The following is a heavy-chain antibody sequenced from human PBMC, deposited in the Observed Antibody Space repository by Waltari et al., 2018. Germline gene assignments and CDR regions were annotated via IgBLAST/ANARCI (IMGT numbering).Heavy chain of an antibody. CDR1: GGSISRSNSY. J-gene: IGHJ6*02. V-gene: IGHV4-39*07. CDR2: IYYSGST. CDR3: ARYSSSPYYYGMDV. Sequence: QLQLQESGPGLAKPSETLSLTCAVSGGSISRSNSYWGWIRQPPGKGLVWIGSIYYSGSTYYNPSLKSRVTISVDTSKNQFSLKLSSVTAADTAVYYCARYSSSPYYYGMDVWGQGTTVTVSS. D-gene: IGHD6-13*01.